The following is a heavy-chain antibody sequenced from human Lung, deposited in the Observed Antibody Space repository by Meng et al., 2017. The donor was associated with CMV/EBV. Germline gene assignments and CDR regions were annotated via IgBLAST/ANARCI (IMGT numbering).Heavy chain of an antibody. D-gene: IGHD2-2*02. CDR2: IYYSGST. J-gene: IGHJ6*02. Sequence: SXTXSLXCTVSGGXISSSSYYWGWIRQPPGKGLEWIGSIYYSGSTYYNPSLKSRVTISVDTSKNQFSPKLSSVTAADTAVYYCARATGYCSSTSCYTTFYYYYGMDVWXQGTTVTVSS. V-gene: IGHV4-39*07. CDR1: GGXISSSSYY. CDR3: ARATGYCSSTSCYTTFYYYYGMDV.